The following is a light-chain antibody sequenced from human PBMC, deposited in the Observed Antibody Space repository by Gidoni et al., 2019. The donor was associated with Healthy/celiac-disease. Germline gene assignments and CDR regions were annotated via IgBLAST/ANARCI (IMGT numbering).Light chain of an antibody. J-gene: IGKJ4*01. CDR2: GAS. CDR1: QSVSSSY. Sequence: EIVLTQSPGTLSLSPGERATLSCRAGQSVSSSYLAWYQQKPGQAPRLLIYGASSRATGIPDRLSSSGSVTDFTLTISRLEPEDFAVYYCQQYRSSPLTFGGGTKVEIK. V-gene: IGKV3-20*01. CDR3: QQYRSSPLT.